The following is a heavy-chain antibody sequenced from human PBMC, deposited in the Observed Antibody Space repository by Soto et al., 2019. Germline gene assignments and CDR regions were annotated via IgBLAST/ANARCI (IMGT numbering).Heavy chain of an antibody. D-gene: IGHD6-13*01. CDR2: ITYSGKT. J-gene: IGHJ4*02. CDR3: ARGEDGIEGPSRSQYFDP. V-gene: IGHV4-59*01. Sequence: QVQLRESGPGLLKPSETLSLTCTVSGGAMSTYFWSWIRQPPGKGPEWRWYITYSGKTNYNPSLNKRATLSIDTSTKNFSLKLRSAHATATAVYYCARGEDGIEGPSRSQYFDPWGEGTLVTVSS. CDR1: GGAMSTYF.